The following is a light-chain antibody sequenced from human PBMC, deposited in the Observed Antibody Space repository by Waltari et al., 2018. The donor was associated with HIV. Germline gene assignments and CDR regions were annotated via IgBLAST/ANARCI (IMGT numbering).Light chain of an antibody. Sequence: EIVLTKPPVTLSVSPGQRATLSCRDSQSISGNIAWYQQKPGQAPRLLIVAASTRDTGVPARFSGSGFGTDFTLTISDLQSEDFAIYHCQQYIEWPLTFGQGTKVEVK. V-gene: IGKV3-15*01. J-gene: IGKJ1*01. CDR2: AAS. CDR3: QQYIEWPLT. CDR1: QSISGN.